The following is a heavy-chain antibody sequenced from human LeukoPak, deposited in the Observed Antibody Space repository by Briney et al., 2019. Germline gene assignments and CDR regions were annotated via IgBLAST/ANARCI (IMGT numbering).Heavy chain of an antibody. J-gene: IGHJ4*02. Sequence: ASVKVSCKASGYTFTGYYMHWVRQAPGRGLEWMGLINPYSGGTNYAQRFQDRVSMTRDTSISTAYMEPSRVTSDDTAVYYCARSGGTSGPELDYWGQGTLVTVSS. CDR2: INPYSGGT. V-gene: IGHV1-2*02. CDR1: GYTFTGYY. D-gene: IGHD3-3*01. CDR3: ARSGGTSGPELDY.